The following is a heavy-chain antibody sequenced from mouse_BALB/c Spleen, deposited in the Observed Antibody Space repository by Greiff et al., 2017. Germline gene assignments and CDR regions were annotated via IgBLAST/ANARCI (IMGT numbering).Heavy chain of an antibody. CDR1: GYAFSSSW. CDR3: ARRVANWDDYYAMDY. Sequence: VQLQQSGPELVKPGASVKISCKASGYAFSSSWMNWVKQRPGQGLEWIGRIYPGDGDTNYNGKFKGKATLTADKSSSTAYMQLSSLTSVDSAVYFCARRVANWDDYYAMDYWGQGTSVTVSS. D-gene: IGHD4-1*01. CDR2: IYPGDGDT. V-gene: IGHV1-82*01. J-gene: IGHJ4*01.